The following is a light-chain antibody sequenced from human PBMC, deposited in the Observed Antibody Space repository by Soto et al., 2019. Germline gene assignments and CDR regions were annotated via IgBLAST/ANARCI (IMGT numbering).Light chain of an antibody. CDR3: QKNRSVPT. CDR1: QGIRNF. CDR2: AAS. Sequence: DIQMTQSPTSLSASVGDRVTITCRASQGIRNFVAWYQQKPGKAPKLLIYAASTLQSGVPSRFSGSGSGTDFTLTINSLQPEDVETYSCQKNRSVPTFGPGTKVEIK. J-gene: IGKJ3*01. V-gene: IGKV1-27*01.